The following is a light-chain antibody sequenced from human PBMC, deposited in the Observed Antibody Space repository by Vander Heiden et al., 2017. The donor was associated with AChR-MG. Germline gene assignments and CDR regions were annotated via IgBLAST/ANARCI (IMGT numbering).Light chain of an antibody. V-gene: IGKV1-39*01. CDR2: ATS. Sequence: DLQMTQSPSSLSASVGDRVTVTCRASQDINLYLNWYQQRPGKPPTLLIYATSTLVSGVPSRFSGSGSGTEFSLTINGLQPEDFATYYWQQQYSTLTFGGGTKVES. CDR1: QDINLY. CDR3: QQQYSTLT. J-gene: IGKJ4*01.